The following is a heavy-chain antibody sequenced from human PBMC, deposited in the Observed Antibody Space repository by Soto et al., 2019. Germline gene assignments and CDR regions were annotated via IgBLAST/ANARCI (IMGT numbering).Heavy chain of an antibody. J-gene: IGHJ4*02. CDR1: GRSITSYY. D-gene: IGHD3-22*01. Sequence: QVVLQESGPGLVKPSETLSLTCSVSGRSITSYYWSWVRQPPGKGLEWIGYIYDNGITSQNPSLKGRVTMSADTSQNQFSLKLTSVPGADTAVYYCARTYDSNGYANEFDSWGQGILVTVTS. CDR2: IYDNGIT. V-gene: IGHV4-59*12. CDR3: ARTYDSNGYANEFDS.